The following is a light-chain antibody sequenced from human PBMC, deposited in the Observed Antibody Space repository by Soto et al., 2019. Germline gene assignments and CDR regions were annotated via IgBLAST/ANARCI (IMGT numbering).Light chain of an antibody. J-gene: IGLJ1*01. CDR3: CSGAGSNNYV. V-gene: IGLV2-14*01. CDR1: SSDVGAYNF. Sequence: QSVLAKASSVSLSPRQSITLSCPGTSSDVGAYNFVSWYQQHPGKAPKLMIYDVSDRPSGVSNRFSGSKSGNTASLTVSGLQADDEADYYCCSGAGSNNYVFGTGTKVTV. CDR2: DVS.